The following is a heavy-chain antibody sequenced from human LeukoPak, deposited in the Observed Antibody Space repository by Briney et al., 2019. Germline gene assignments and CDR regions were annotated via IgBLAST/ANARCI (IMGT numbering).Heavy chain of an antibody. D-gene: IGHD3-22*01. V-gene: IGHV4-59*01. Sequence: PSETLSLTCTVSVGSISSYYWSWIRQPPGKELDGIGYIYYSGSTNYNPSLKSRVTISVDTSKNQFSLKLSSVTAADTAVYYCATHADYYYDSSGYEYYFDYWGQGTLVTVSS. CDR1: VGSISSYY. CDR3: ATHADYYYDSSGYEYYFDY. J-gene: IGHJ4*02. CDR2: IYYSGST.